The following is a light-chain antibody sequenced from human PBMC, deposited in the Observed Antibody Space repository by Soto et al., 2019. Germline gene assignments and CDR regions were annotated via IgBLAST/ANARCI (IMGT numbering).Light chain of an antibody. V-gene: IGKV1-39*01. Sequence: DIQMTQSPSSLSASVGYRVTITCRASQSISSYLNWYQPKPGKAPKLLIYAASSLQSGVPSRFSGSGSGTDFTLTISSLQPEDFATYYCQQSYSTPFTFGPGTKVDIK. CDR2: AAS. CDR3: QQSYSTPFT. CDR1: QSISSY. J-gene: IGKJ3*01.